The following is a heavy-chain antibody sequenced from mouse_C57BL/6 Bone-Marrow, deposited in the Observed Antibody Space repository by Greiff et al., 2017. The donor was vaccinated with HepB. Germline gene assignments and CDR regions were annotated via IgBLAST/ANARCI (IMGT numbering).Heavy chain of an antibody. V-gene: IGHV1-47*01. D-gene: IGHD1-1*01. CDR3: ARSNYYGSSYWYFDV. CDR2: FHPYNDDT. J-gene: IGHJ1*03. Sequence: QVQLKESGAELVKPGASVKMSCKASGYTFTTYPIEWMKQNHGKSLEWIGNFHPYNDDTKYNEKFKGKATLTVEKSSSTVYLELSRLPSDDSAVYYCARSNYYGSSYWYFDVWGTGTTVTVSS. CDR1: GYTFTTYP.